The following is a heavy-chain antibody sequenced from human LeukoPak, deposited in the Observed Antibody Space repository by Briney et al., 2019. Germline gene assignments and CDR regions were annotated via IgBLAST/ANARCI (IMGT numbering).Heavy chain of an antibody. D-gene: IGHD5-18*01. J-gene: IGHJ3*02. CDR2: IYYSGST. CDR3: ARAMEDDAFDI. V-gene: IGHV4-61*05. Sequence: SETLSLTCTVSGGSISSSSYYWGWIRQPPGKGLEWIGYIYYSGSTNYNPSLKSRVTISVDTSKNQFSLKLSSVTAADTAVYYCARAMEDDAFDIWGQGTMVTVSS. CDR1: GGSISSSSYY.